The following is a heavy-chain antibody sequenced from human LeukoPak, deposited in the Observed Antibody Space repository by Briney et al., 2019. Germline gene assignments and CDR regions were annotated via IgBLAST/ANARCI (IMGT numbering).Heavy chain of an antibody. V-gene: IGHV3-30*18. CDR3: AKPRLRGGYLFDY. D-gene: IGHD5-12*01. J-gene: IGHJ4*02. CDR1: GFTFSSYG. Sequence: GRSLRLSCAASGFTFSSYGMHWVRQAPGKGLEWMAVVSDDGSNKYYEDSVRGRITISRDNSKNTLYLQMSSLRDEDTAVYYCAKPRLRGGYLFDYWGQGTLVTVSS. CDR2: VSDDGSNK.